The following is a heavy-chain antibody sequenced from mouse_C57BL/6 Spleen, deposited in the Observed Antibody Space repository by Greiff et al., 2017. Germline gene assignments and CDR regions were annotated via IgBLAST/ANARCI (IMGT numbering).Heavy chain of an antibody. CDR1: GYAFSSYW. V-gene: IGHV1-80*01. CDR2: IYPGDGDT. CDR3: AISLDYGSSYRYFYY. Sequence: VQLQQSGAELVKPGASVKISCKASGYAFSSYWMNWVKQRPGKGLEWIGQIYPGDGDTNYNGKFKGKATLTADKSSSTAYMQLSSLPCEASAVYFWAISLDYGSSYRYFYYWGQATTLTVSS. D-gene: IGHD1-1*01. J-gene: IGHJ2*01.